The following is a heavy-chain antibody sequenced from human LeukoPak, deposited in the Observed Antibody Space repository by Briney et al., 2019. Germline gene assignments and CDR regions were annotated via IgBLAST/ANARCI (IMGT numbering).Heavy chain of an antibody. Sequence: GGSLRLSCAASGFTFSTFAMIWVRQPPGKGLEWVSSIFPSGGEIHYADSVRGRFTISRDNSKSTLSLQMNSLRAGDTAIYYCATYRQVLLPFESWGQGTLVTVSS. V-gene: IGHV3-23*01. D-gene: IGHD2-8*02. CDR2: IFPSGGEI. CDR3: ATYRQVLLPFES. J-gene: IGHJ4*02. CDR1: GFTFSTFA.